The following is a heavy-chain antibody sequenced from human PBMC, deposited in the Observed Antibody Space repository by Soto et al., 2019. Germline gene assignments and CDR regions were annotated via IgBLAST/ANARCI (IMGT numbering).Heavy chain of an antibody. CDR1: GGSISSSSYY. CDR3: ARAPHSSGYCSSTSCFGNWFDP. J-gene: IGHJ5*02. D-gene: IGHD2-2*01. V-gene: IGHV4-39*01. CDR2: IYYSGST. Sequence: TSETLSLTCTVSGGSISSSSYYWGWIRQPPGKGLEWIGSIYYSGSTYYNPSLKSRVTISVDTSKNQFSLKLSSVTAADTAVYYCARAPHSSGYCSSTSCFGNWFDPWGQGTLVTVSS.